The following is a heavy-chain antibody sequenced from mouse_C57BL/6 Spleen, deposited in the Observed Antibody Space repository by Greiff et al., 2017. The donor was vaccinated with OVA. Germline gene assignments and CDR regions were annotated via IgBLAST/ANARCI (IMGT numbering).Heavy chain of an antibody. D-gene: IGHD3-2*02. CDR2: INPGSGGT. Sequence: QVQLQQSGAELVRPGTSVKVSCKASGYAFTNYLIEWVKQRPGQGLEWIGVINPGSGGTNYTEKFKGKATLTADKSSSTAYMQLSSLTSEDSAVYFCALQATSAYWGQGTLVTVSA. CDR3: ALQATSAY. V-gene: IGHV1-54*01. CDR1: GYAFTNYL. J-gene: IGHJ3*01.